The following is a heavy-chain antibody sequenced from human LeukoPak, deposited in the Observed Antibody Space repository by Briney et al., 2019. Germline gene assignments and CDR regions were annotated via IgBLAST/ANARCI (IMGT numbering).Heavy chain of an antibody. Sequence: GGSLRLSCAASGFTFSSYAMSWVRQAPGKGLEWVSAISGSGGSTYYADSVKGRFTISRDNSKNTLYPQMNSLRAEDTAVYYCAKDPWSFIAAAGTFDYWGQGTLVTVSS. CDR2: ISGSGGST. CDR1: GFTFSSYA. CDR3: AKDPWSFIAAAGTFDY. D-gene: IGHD6-13*01. V-gene: IGHV3-23*01. J-gene: IGHJ4*02.